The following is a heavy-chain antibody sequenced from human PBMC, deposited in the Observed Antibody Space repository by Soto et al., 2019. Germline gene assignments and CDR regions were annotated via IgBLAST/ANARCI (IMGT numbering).Heavy chain of an antibody. Sequence: GGSLRLSCAASGFTFNTYGMHWVRQAPGKGLEWVAVIWYDGSNKYYADSVKGRFTISRDNSKNTLYLHMNSLNTEDTAVYYCAKDVTVDIVNTPGYWGQGTLVTVSS. CDR2: IWYDGSNK. V-gene: IGHV3-30*02. CDR1: GFTFNTYG. CDR3: AKDVTVDIVNTPGY. J-gene: IGHJ4*02. D-gene: IGHD5-12*01.